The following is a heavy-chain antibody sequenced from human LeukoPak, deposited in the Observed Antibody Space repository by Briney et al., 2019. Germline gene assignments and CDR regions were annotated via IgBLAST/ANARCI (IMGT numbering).Heavy chain of an antibody. V-gene: IGHV1-18*01. CDR1: TSR. CDR2: IGTYGGDT. Sequence: VASVKVSCKATSRISWVRQAPGQGLEWMGWIGTYGGDTYYAQKFQGRITVTTDTSTSTVYMELRNLRSDDTAGYYCARDLWNFYDDSGYNRDFDSWGQGTLVTVSS. CDR3: ARDLWNFYDDSGYNRDFDS. D-gene: IGHD3-22*01. J-gene: IGHJ5*01.